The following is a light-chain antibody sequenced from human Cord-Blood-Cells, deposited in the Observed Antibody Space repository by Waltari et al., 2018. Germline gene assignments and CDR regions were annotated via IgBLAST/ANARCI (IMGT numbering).Light chain of an antibody. V-gene: IGLV2-14*01. CDR2: DVS. Sequence: QSALTQPASVSGSPGQSITISCTGTSSDVGGYNYVSWYQQHPGKAPKVMIYDVSNRPSWVSNRFSGSKSGNTASLTSSGLQAEDEADYYCSSYTSSSTWVFGGGTKLTVL. J-gene: IGLJ3*02. CDR3: SSYTSSSTWV. CDR1: SSDVGGYNY.